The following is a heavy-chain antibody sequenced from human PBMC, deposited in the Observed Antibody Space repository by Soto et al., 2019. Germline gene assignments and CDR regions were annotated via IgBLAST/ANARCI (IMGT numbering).Heavy chain of an antibody. CDR3: ARGPNWNYHYYGVDV. Sequence: PSETLSLTCTVSGDSISSYYWSWIRQPAGKGLEWIGRFYSSGSANYNPSLQSRVTMSIDTSKNQFSLKLSSVTAADTAVYYCARGPNWNYHYYGVDVWGQGTTVTVSS. V-gene: IGHV4-4*07. CDR2: FYSSGSA. D-gene: IGHD1-20*01. J-gene: IGHJ6*02. CDR1: GDSISSYY.